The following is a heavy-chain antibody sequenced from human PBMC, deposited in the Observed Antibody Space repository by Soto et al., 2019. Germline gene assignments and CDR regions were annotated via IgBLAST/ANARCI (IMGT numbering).Heavy chain of an antibody. CDR1: GGSINTFY. V-gene: IGHV4-4*07. CDR2: IFSSGGT. J-gene: IGHJ4*02. Sequence: SETLSLTCTVSGGSINTFYWSWVRQPAGKGLEWIGRIFSSGGTSFNPSLESRVAMSVDTSKNHFSLNLSSVTAADMAVYYCAREGSYSAYNFAHGIQLWSFDFWGQGALVTVSS. D-gene: IGHD5-12*01. CDR3: AREGSYSAYNFAHGIQLWSFDF.